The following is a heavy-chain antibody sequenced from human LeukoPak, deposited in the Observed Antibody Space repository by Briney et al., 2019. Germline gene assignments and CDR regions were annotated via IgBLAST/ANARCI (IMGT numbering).Heavy chain of an antibody. V-gene: IGHV3-21*01. J-gene: IGHJ6*03. Sequence: GGSLRLSCAASGFTFSSYSTNWVRQAPGKGLEWVSSISSSSSYIYYADSVKGRFTISRDNAKNSLYLQMNSLRAEDTAVYYCARIRQWLAHPSYYYYMDVWGKGTTVTVSS. CDR3: ARIRQWLAHPSYYYYMDV. D-gene: IGHD6-19*01. CDR2: ISSSSSYI. CDR1: GFTFSSYS.